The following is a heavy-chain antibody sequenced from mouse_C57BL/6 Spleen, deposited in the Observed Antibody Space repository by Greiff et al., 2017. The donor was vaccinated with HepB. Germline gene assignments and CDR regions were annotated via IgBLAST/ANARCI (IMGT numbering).Heavy chain of an antibody. CDR1: GFTFSDYG. D-gene: IGHD1-1*01. CDR2: ISSGSSTI. V-gene: IGHV5-17*01. CDR3: ARGGTSRSMDY. J-gene: IGHJ4*01. Sequence: EVKVVESGGGLVKPGGSLKLSCAASGFTFSDYGMHWVRQAPEKGLEWVAYISSGSSTIYYADTVKGRFTISRDNAKNTLFLQMTSLRSEDTAMYYCARGGTSRSMDYWGQGTSVTVSS.